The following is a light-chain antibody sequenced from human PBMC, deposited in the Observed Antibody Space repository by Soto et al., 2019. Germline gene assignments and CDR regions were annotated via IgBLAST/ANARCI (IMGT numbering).Light chain of an antibody. CDR1: QTINSY. CDR2: AAS. Sequence: EIQMTQLPSSLSASVGDRVTITCRASQTINSYLNWYQQKPGKAPKILIYAASSLQSGVPSRFSGSVSGTDCTISICSLKTEDGTTYYGQQRYSTTITFGQGTRLEIK. J-gene: IGKJ5*01. V-gene: IGKV1-39*01. CDR3: QQRYSTTIT.